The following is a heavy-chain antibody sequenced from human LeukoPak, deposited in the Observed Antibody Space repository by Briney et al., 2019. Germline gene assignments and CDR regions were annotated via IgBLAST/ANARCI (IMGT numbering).Heavy chain of an antibody. CDR1: GFTFSSYG. D-gene: IGHD4-17*01. J-gene: IGHJ4*02. Sequence: GRSLRLSCAASGFTFSSYGMHWVRQAPGKGLEWVAVIWYDGSNKYYAGSVKGRFTISRDNSKNTLYLQMNSLRAEDTAVYYCARADYGDYGYFDYWGQGTLVTVSS. CDR2: IWYDGSNK. V-gene: IGHV3-33*01. CDR3: ARADYGDYGYFDY.